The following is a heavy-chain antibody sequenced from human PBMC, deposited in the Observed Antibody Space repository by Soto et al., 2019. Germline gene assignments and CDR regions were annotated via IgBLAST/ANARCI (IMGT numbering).Heavy chain of an antibody. CDR3: ARAAHYDFWSGYYYMYV. CDR1: GFTFSNYA. Sequence: EVQLLESGGRLVQPGGSLRLSCAASGFTFSNYAMAWVRQAPGKGLEWVSAISGSGGITYHAASVKGRFSISRDNSRNTLYLQMNSLGAEDTAVYYCARAAHYDFWSGYYYMYVWGIGTTVTVSS. V-gene: IGHV3-23*01. D-gene: IGHD3-3*01. CDR2: ISGSGGIT. J-gene: IGHJ6*03.